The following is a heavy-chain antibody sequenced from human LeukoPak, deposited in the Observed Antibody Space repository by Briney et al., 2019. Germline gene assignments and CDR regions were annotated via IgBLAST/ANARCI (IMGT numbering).Heavy chain of an antibody. J-gene: IGHJ6*02. D-gene: IGHD3-22*01. CDR3: AKDSRESSGHFPYYYYYHYGLDV. Sequence: GGSLRLSCAVSGLIFSSSAMSWVRQAPGKWLEWVSAISGGGDDTSYADCARGRFTVSRDNSKNTLYLQMNSLRAEDTAVYYCAKDSRESSGHFPYYYYYHYGLDVWGQGTTVTVSS. CDR2: ISGGGDDT. CDR1: GLIFSSSA. V-gene: IGHV3-23*01.